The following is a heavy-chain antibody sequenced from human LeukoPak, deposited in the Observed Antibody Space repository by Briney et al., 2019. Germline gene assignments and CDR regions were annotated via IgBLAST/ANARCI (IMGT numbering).Heavy chain of an antibody. CDR3: ARAPAYCGGDCYFY. V-gene: IGHV1-2*06. CDR1: GYIFIDYY. Sequence: GASVKVSCKASGYIFIDYYMHWVRQAPGQGLEWMGRINPNNGGTYYSQKFQGRVTMTRDTSITTAYMELSRLRSDDTAVYYCARAPAYCGGDCYFYWGQGTLVTVSS. J-gene: IGHJ4*02. CDR2: INPNNGGT. D-gene: IGHD2-21*02.